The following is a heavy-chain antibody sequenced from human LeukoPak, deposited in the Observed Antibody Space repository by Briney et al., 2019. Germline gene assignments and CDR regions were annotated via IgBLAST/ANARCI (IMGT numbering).Heavy chain of an antibody. CDR2: IWYDGSNK. J-gene: IGHJ4*02. Sequence: GGSLRLSCAASGFTFSSYGMHWVRQAPGKGLEWAAVIWYDGSNKYYADSVKGRFTISRDNSKNTLYLQMNSLRAEDTAVYYCARHTIYGSGSYLDYWGQGTLVTVSS. D-gene: IGHD3-10*01. CDR3: ARHTIYGSGSYLDY. V-gene: IGHV3-33*01. CDR1: GFTFSSYG.